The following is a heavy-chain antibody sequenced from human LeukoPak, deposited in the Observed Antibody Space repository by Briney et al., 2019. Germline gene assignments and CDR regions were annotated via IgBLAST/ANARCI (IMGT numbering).Heavy chain of an antibody. V-gene: IGHV3-23*01. J-gene: IGHJ4*02. CDR1: GIALSNYG. CDR3: AKDSHWLVRYY. CDR2: ISGSGGST. Sequence: GGSLRLSCAVSGIALSNYGMTWVRQAPGKGLEWVAAISGSGGSTYYADSVKGRFTISRDNSKNTLYLQMNSLRAEDTAVYYCAKDSHWLVRYYWGQGTLVTVSS. D-gene: IGHD6-19*01.